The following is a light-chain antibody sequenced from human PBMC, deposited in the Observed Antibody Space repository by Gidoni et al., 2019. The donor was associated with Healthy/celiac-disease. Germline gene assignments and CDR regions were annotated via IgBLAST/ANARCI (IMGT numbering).Light chain of an antibody. V-gene: IGKV4-1*01. CDR3: QQYYGT. CDR2: RAS. Sequence: IVMTPCPDPLAVSLGARATINCKSSQSVLYSSNNKNYLTWYQQKPGQPPKLLIYRASTRDSGVPDRFSGSGSGTDFTLTISSLHAEYVAVYSCQQYYGTFGQGTKVEIK. CDR1: QSVLYSSNNKNY. J-gene: IGKJ1*01.